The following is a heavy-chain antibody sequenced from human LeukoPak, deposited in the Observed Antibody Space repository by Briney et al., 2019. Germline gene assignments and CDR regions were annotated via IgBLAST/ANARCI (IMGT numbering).Heavy chain of an antibody. J-gene: IGHJ6*03. D-gene: IGHD2-15*01. CDR2: IGYDGSNK. CDR1: GFTLSSSHG. V-gene: IGHV3-30*02. Sequence: GGSLRLSCAASGFTLSSSHGMHWVRQTPDKGLEWVAFIGYDGSNKHYAESVKGRFTVSRDNFKNTLYLQMNSLRADDTAVYYCAKDQGVAGGSGNFYYMDVWGKGTTVTVSS. CDR3: AKDQGVAGGSGNFYYMDV.